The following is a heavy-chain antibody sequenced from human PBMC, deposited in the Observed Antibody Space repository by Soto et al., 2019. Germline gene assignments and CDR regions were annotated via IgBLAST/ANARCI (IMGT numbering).Heavy chain of an antibody. J-gene: IGHJ3*02. CDR3: ARDGRTHVDTDMVHSAAFDI. CDR2: IYYSGST. D-gene: IGHD5-18*01. Sequence: PSETLSLTCTVSGGSISSGGYYWSWIRQHPGKGLEWIGYIYYSGSTYYNPSLKSRVTISVDTSKNQFSLKLSSVTAADTAVYYCARDGRTHVDTDMVHSAAFDIWGQGTMVTVSS. V-gene: IGHV4-31*03. CDR1: GGSISSGGYY.